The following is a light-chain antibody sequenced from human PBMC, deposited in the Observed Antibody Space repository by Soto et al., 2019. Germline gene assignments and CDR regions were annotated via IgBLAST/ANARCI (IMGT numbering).Light chain of an antibody. Sequence: EIVLTQSPGTLSLSPGERGTLSCRASQRFGSSNLAWYQQKSGQAPRLLIYSTSSRATGIPDRFSGSGSGTDFTLTISRLEPEDFAVYYCQQYGNSPWTFGQGTKVEI. CDR1: QRFGSSN. CDR3: QQYGNSPWT. J-gene: IGKJ1*01. CDR2: STS. V-gene: IGKV3-20*01.